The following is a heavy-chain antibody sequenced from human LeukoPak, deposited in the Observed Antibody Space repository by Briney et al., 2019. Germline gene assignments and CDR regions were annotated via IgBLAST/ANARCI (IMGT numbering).Heavy chain of an antibody. CDR3: ATDYSYDSSGSYYTVDY. CDR1: GFTFSSDS. J-gene: IGHJ4*02. Sequence: PGGSLRLSCAASGFTFSSDSMNGVRQAPGKGLEWVSFIISSSSDKYYADSVKGRFTISRDNAKNSLYLQMNSLRAEDTAVYYCATDYSYDSSGSYYTVDYWGKGTLVTVSS. V-gene: IGHV3-21*04. D-gene: IGHD3-22*01. CDR2: IISSSSDK.